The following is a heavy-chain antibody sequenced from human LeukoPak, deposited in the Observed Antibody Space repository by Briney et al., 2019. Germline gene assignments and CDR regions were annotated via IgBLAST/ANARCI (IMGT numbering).Heavy chain of an antibody. CDR1: GGTFSSYA. Sequence: SVKVSCKASGGTFSSYAISWVRQAPGQGLEWMGGIIPIFGTANYAQKFQGRVTITADESTSTAYMELSSLRSEDTAVYYCASVLRFLEWLSPADYWGQGTLVTVSS. CDR2: IIPIFGTA. D-gene: IGHD3-3*01. J-gene: IGHJ4*02. CDR3: ASVLRFLEWLSPADY. V-gene: IGHV1-69*13.